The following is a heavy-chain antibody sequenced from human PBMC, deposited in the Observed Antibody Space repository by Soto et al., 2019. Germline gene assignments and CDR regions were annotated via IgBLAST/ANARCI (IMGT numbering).Heavy chain of an antibody. CDR1: GFTFSSYG. CDR3: ARDPLEIWFGELFFYFDY. D-gene: IGHD3-10*01. J-gene: IGHJ4*02. V-gene: IGHV3-33*01. CDR2: IWYDGSNK. Sequence: GGSLRLSCAASGFTFSSYGMHWVRQAPGKGLEWVAVIWYDGSNKYYADSVKGRLTISRDNSKNTLYLQMNSLRAEDTAVYYCARDPLEIWFGELFFYFDYWGQGTLVTVSS.